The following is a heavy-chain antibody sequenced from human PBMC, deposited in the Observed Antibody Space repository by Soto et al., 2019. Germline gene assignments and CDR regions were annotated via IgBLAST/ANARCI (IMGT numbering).Heavy chain of an antibody. J-gene: IGHJ6*03. D-gene: IGHD6-6*01. CDR1: GFTFSNAW. V-gene: IGHV3-15*01. CDR2: IKSKTDGGTT. Sequence: PGGSLRLSCAASGFTFSNAWMSWVRQTPGEGLEWVGRIKSKTDGGTTDYAAPVKGRFTISRDDSKNTLYLQMNSLKTEDTAVYYCTHIAARPHYYYYYMDVWGKGTTVTVSS. CDR3: THIAARPHYYYYYMDV.